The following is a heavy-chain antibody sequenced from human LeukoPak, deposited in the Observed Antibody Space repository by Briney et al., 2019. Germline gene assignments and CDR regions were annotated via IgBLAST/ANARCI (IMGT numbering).Heavy chain of an antibody. CDR2: IYHRGHT. J-gene: IGHJ4*02. Sequence: SETLSLTCAVSGGSITTGGFAWSWIRQPPGKGLEWIGYIYHRGHTYYNPSLTSRVTMSVDRSKNQFSLNLSSVTAADTAVYYCARGDYNYPYFDSWGQGTMVIVCS. CDR3: ARGDYNYPYFDS. D-gene: IGHD1-1*01. V-gene: IGHV4-30-2*01. CDR1: GGSITTGGFA.